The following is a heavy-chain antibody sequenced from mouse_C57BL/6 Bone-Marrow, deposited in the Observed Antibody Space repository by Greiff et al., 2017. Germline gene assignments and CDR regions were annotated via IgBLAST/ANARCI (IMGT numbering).Heavy chain of an antibody. CDR2: INPDSSTI. CDR1: GIDFSRYW. J-gene: IGHJ3*01. Sequence: EVKLLESGGGLVQPGGSLKLSCAASGIDFSRYWMSWVRRAPGKGLEWIGDINPDSSTINYAPSLKDKLLISRDTAKNTLYLQMCKLRSEDTALYDCALGYDCYCAYWGQGTLVTVSA. D-gene: IGHD2-3*01. CDR3: ALGYDCYCAY. V-gene: IGHV4-1*01.